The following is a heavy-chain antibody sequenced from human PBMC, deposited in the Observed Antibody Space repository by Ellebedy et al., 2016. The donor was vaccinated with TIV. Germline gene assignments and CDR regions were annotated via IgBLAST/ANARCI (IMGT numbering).Heavy chain of an antibody. V-gene: IGHV1-46*01. CDR2: INPSGGPP. D-gene: IGHD3-9*01. CDR1: GYTFRNHY. Sequence: AASVKVSCKASGYTFRNHYLHWVRQAPGQGLEWMGVINPSGGPPRYAQNFQGRVTLTTDTSTSAVYMELSPLNSEDTAVYYCGRATPRYFDVVTGYGLVDFWGLGTLVAVSS. J-gene: IGHJ4*02. CDR3: GRATPRYFDVVTGYGLVDF.